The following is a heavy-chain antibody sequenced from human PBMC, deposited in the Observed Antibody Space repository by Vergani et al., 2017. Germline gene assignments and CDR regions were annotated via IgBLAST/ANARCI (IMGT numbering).Heavy chain of an antibody. J-gene: IGHJ5*01. Sequence: EVQLVESGGGLIHPEGSLRLSCEGSGFSFSGYWMHWVRQSPEKGLVWVSRIKSDGSITNYADSVKGRFTISRDNAKHTLYLEMNSLRGDDTAIYYCVRARCSGPCFMSNWFDSWGQGTLVTVSS. CDR3: VRARCSGPCFMSNWFDS. CDR1: GFSFSGYW. CDR2: IKSDGSIT. V-gene: IGHV3-74*01. D-gene: IGHD5-12*01.